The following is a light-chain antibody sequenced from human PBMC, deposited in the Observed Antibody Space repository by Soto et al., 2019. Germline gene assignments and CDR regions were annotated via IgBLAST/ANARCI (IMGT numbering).Light chain of an antibody. CDR1: QAISSS. CDR2: AAS. J-gene: IGKJ2*01. Sequence: DIQLTQSPSFLSASVGDRVTITCRASQAISSSLAWYQHNPGKAPKLLIYAASTLQNGVPSSFSGSGSGTEFTLTISSLQPEDFATYYCQHLNDYRYTFGQGTKAEIK. CDR3: QHLNDYRYT. V-gene: IGKV1-9*01.